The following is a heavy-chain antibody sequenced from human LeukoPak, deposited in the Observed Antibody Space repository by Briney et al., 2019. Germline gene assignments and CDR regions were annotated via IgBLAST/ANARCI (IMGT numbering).Heavy chain of an antibody. J-gene: IGHJ4*02. CDR2: INPNSGGT. D-gene: IGHD6-19*01. Sequence: ASVKVSCKASGYTFTGYHMHWVRQAPGQGLEWMGWINPNSGGTNYAQKFQGRVTMTRDTPISTAYVELSRLRSDDTAVYYCARRGYTIRGWYDWVYWGQGTLVTVSS. CDR1: GYTFTGYH. V-gene: IGHV1-2*02. CDR3: ARRGYTIRGWYDWVY.